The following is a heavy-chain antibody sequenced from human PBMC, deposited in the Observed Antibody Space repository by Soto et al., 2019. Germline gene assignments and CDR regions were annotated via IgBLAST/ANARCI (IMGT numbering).Heavy chain of an antibody. D-gene: IGHD4-17*01. J-gene: IGHJ6*02. Sequence: GGSLRLSCAASGFNFNTYWMYWVRQAPGKGLEWVANIDTDGNRKNYVDSVKGRFIISRDNAKNSLLLQMNSLRADDTAVYYCGRVPLDGNYANGVDVWGQGTTVTVSS. CDR2: IDTDGNRK. CDR3: GRVPLDGNYANGVDV. V-gene: IGHV3-7*03. CDR1: GFNFNTYW.